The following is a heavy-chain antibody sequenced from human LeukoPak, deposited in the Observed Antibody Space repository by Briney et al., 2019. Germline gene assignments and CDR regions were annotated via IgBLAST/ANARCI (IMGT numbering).Heavy chain of an antibody. Sequence: QPGGSLRLSCAASGFPFSSYNINWVRQAPGKGLEWVSYISSSGNIIDCADSVKGRFTISRDNAKNSVYLQMNSLRDEDTAVYHCARDYGGHGEYFDYWGQGTLVTVSS. V-gene: IGHV3-48*02. CDR1: GFPFSSYN. J-gene: IGHJ4*02. CDR3: ARDYGGHGEYFDY. D-gene: IGHD4-23*01. CDR2: ISSSGNII.